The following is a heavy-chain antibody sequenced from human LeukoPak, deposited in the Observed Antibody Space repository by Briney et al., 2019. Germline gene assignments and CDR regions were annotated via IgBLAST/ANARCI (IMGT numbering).Heavy chain of an antibody. J-gene: IGHJ4*02. CDR1: GFTVTTNF. Sequence: GGSLRLSCAASGFTVTTNFMSWVRQAPGKGLEWVSVIYSGGTIYYADSVKGRFTMSRDISKNTLYLQMNSLSAVDTAVYYCARTHYNLLTGYPRMSEGYFDYWGQGTLVTVSS. V-gene: IGHV3-53*01. CDR3: ARTHYNLLTGYPRMSEGYFDY. D-gene: IGHD3-9*01. CDR2: IYSGGTI.